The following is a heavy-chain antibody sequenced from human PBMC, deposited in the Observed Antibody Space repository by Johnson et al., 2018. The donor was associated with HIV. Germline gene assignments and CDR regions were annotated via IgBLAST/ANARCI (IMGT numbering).Heavy chain of an antibody. V-gene: IGHV3-23*04. CDR1: RFTFSSYA. D-gene: IGHD6-13*01. Sequence: EVQLVESGGGLVKPGGSLRLPCAASRFTFSSYAMSWVRQAPGKGLEWVSAISGSGGSTYYADSVKGRFTISRDNSKNTLYLQMNSLRAEDTAVYYCARAGRQQLVLDAFDIWGQGTMVTVSS. CDR2: ISGSGGST. CDR3: ARAGRQQLVLDAFDI. J-gene: IGHJ3*02.